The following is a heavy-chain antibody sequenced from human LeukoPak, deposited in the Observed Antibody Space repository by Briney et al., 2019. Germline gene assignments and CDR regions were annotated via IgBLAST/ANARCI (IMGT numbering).Heavy chain of an antibody. V-gene: IGHV1-46*01. J-gene: IGHJ4*02. CDR2: IHPSGRST. CDR3: ARPFGDYIDY. CDR1: GYTFTSYY. D-gene: IGHD3-10*01. Sequence: GASVKVSCKASGYTFTSYYMHWVRQAPGQGLEWMGIIHPSGRSTRYAQKFQGRISMTKDTSTSTVYMELSSLTSEDTAVYYCARPFGDYIDYWGQGTLVTVSS.